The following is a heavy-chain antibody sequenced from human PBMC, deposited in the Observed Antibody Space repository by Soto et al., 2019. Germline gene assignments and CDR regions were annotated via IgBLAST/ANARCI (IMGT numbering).Heavy chain of an antibody. V-gene: IGHV3-21*01. J-gene: IGHJ3*02. CDR2: ISSSSSYI. Sequence: GGSLRLSCAASGFTFSSYSMNWVRQAPGKGLEWVSSISSSSSYIYYADSVKGRFTISRDNAKNSLYLQMNSLRAEDTAVYYCAKAPNTMVSLDIWGQGTMVTVSS. CDR1: GFTFSSYS. D-gene: IGHD3-10*01. CDR3: AKAPNTMVSLDI.